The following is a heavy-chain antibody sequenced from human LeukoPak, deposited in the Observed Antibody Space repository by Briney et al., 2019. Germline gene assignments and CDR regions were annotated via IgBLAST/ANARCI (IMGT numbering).Heavy chain of an antibody. J-gene: IGHJ4*02. D-gene: IGHD6-13*01. CDR1: GFTFSSYS. CDR2: ISSSSSYM. V-gene: IGHV3-21*01. Sequence: GGSLRLSCAASGFTFSSYSMNWVRQAPGKGLEWVSSISSSSSYMYYADSVKGRFTISRDNAKNSLYLQMNSLRAEDTAVYYCVREQQLGNYFDYWGQGTLVTVSS. CDR3: VREQQLGNYFDY.